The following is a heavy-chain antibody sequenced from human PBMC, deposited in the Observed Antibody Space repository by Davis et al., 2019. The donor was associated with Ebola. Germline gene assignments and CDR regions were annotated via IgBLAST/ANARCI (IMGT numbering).Heavy chain of an antibody. CDR3: ARDRPLDFFFGDYYGMDV. D-gene: IGHD3-16*01. J-gene: IGHJ6*02. V-gene: IGHV3-21*01. CDR2: ISSDSDYI. Sequence: PGGSLRLSCAASGFTFSRYSMNWVRQAQGTGLEWVSSISSDSDYIYYADSAKGRFTISRDNAKNSLYLQMNSLRAEDTAVYYCARDRPLDFFFGDYYGMDVWGQGTTVTVSS. CDR1: GFTFSRYS.